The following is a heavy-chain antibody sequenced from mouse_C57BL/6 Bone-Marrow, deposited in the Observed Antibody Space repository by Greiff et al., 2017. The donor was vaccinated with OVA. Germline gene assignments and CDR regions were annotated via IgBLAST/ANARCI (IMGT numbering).Heavy chain of an antibody. CDR1: GYTFTSYG. J-gene: IGHJ4*01. Sequence: LVESGAELARPGASVKLSCKASGYTFTSYGISWVKQRTGQGLEWIGEIYPRSGNTYYNEKFKGKATLTADKSSSTAYMELRSLTSEDSAVYFCARSGDGYPYAMDYWGQGTSVTVSS. D-gene: IGHD2-3*01. CDR2: IYPRSGNT. CDR3: ARSGDGYPYAMDY. V-gene: IGHV1-81*01.